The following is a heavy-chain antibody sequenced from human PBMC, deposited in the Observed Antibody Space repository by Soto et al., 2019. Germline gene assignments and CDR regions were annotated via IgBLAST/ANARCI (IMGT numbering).Heavy chain of an antibody. V-gene: IGHV3-21*01. Sequence: GGSLRLSCAASGFTFSGYSMNWVRQAPGKGLEWVSSITGSSDYIYYADSLKGRFTISRDNAKNSLYLQMNSLRAEDTAVYYCARDFGYGDNGFYYYYVMDVWGQGTTVTVSS. J-gene: IGHJ6*02. CDR2: ITGSSDYI. D-gene: IGHD4-17*01. CDR3: ARDFGYGDNGFYYYYVMDV. CDR1: GFTFSGYS.